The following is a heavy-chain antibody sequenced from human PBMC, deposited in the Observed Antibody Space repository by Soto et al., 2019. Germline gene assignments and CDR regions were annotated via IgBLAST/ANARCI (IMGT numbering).Heavy chain of an antibody. CDR3: AKVSVAGSFNDAFDI. J-gene: IGHJ3*02. CDR2: ISWNSGSI. V-gene: IGHV3-9*01. Sequence: GGSLRLSCAASGFTFDDYAMHWVRQAPGKGLEWVSGISWNSGSIGYADSVKGRFTISRDNAKNSLYLQMNSLRAEDTALYYCAKVSVAGSFNDAFDIWGQGTMVTVSS. CDR1: GFTFDDYA. D-gene: IGHD6-19*01.